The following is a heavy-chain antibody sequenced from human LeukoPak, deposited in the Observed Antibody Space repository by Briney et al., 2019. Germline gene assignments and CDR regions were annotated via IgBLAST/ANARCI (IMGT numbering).Heavy chain of an antibody. CDR1: GGSISSYY. CDR3: ARLLSSNSWYYFDN. V-gene: IGHV4-59*01. J-gene: IGHJ4*02. Sequence: SGTLSLTCTVSGGSISSYYWSWIRQPPGKGLEWIGYIYYSGSTNYNPSLKSRVTISVDTSKNQFSLKLSSVTAADTAVYYCARLLSSNSWYYFDNWGQGTLVTVSS. CDR2: IYYSGST. D-gene: IGHD2/OR15-2a*01.